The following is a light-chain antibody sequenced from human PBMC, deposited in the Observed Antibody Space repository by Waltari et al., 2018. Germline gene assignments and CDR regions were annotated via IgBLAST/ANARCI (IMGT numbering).Light chain of an antibody. Sequence: SSELTQDPAVSVALGQTVRITCQGDSLSTSYASWYQQKPGQAPVLVIFGKDNRASGIPDRFSDSSSGNTASLTITGAQAEDEAYYYCNSRDNSGNHWIFDGGIKLTVL. J-gene: IGLJ2*01. V-gene: IGLV3-19*01. CDR1: SLSTSY. CDR3: NSRDNSGNHWI. CDR2: GKD.